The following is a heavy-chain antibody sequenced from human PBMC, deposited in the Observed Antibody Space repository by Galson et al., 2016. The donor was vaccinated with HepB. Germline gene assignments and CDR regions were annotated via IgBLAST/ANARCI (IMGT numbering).Heavy chain of an antibody. V-gene: IGHV3-74*01. D-gene: IGHD6-13*01. Sequence: SLRLSCAASGFPFSKYWMHWVRQAPGKGLVWVSRINTDGSSTTYADSVKGRFTISRDNAKNTLYLQMNSLRAEDTALNYCTRVHREGIAAAGLQIWGQGTLVTVSS. CDR3: TRVHREGIAAAGLQI. CDR1: GFPFSKYW. CDR2: INTDGSST. J-gene: IGHJ4*02.